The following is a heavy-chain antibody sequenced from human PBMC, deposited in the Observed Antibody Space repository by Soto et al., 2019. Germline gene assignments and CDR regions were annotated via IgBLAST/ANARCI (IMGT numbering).Heavy chain of an antibody. J-gene: IGHJ4*02. CDR1: GGTFSSYA. V-gene: IGHV1-69*13. CDR3: ARSRGSSFPFDY. CDR2: IIPIFGTA. Sequence: SVKVSCKASGGTFSSYAISWVRQAPGQGLEWMGGIIPIFGTANYAQKFQGRVTITADESTSTAYMELSSLRSEDTAVYYCARSRGSSFPFDYWGQGTLVTVSS. D-gene: IGHD2-15*01.